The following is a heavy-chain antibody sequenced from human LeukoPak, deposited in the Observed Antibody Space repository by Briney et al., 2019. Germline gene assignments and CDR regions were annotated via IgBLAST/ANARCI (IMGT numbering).Heavy chain of an antibody. V-gene: IGHV1-8*01. Sequence: GASVKVSCKASGYTFTSYDINWVRQSTGQGLEWKGWMNPNSGNTGYAQKFQGRVTMTRNTSISTAYMELSSLRSEDTAVYYCARGRGIRYFDWLLNYWGQGTLVTVSS. CDR2: MNPNSGNT. CDR3: ARGRGIRYFDWLLNY. J-gene: IGHJ4*02. D-gene: IGHD3-9*01. CDR1: GYTFTSYD.